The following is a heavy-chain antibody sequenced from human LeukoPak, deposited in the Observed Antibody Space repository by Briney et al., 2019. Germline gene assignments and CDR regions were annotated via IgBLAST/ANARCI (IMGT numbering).Heavy chain of an antibody. D-gene: IGHD6-13*01. CDR2: ISSSGSTI. CDR1: GFTFSDYY. J-gene: IGHJ5*02. Sequence: PGGSLRLSCAASGFTFSDYYMSWIRQAPGKGLEWASYISSSGSTIYYADSVKGRFTISRDNAKNSLYLQMNSLRAEDTAVYYCARLQDPIAAAGTGWFDPWGQGTLVTVSS. V-gene: IGHV3-11*01. CDR3: ARLQDPIAAAGTGWFDP.